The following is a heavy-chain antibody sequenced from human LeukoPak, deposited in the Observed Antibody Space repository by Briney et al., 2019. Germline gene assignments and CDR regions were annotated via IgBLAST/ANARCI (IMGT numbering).Heavy chain of an antibody. CDR2: ITSGSSYI. D-gene: IGHD6-13*01. CDR1: GFTFSSYN. CDR3: GGGGGVAAANDY. V-gene: IGHV3-21*04. J-gene: IGHJ4*02. Sequence: GGSLRLSCAASGFTFSSYNMNWVRQAPGQGLEWVSSITSGSSYIYYADSVKGRFTISRDNAKNSLYLQMNSLRAEDTALYYCGGGGGVAAANDYWGQGTLVTVSS.